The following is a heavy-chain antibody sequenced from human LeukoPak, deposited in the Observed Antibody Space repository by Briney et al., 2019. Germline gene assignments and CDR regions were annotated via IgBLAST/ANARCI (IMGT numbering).Heavy chain of an antibody. Sequence: PGGSLRLSCAASGFTFISYWMHWVRQAPGKGLAWVSRINGYGSSTDFADSVKGRFTISRDNAKNTLYLQMNSLRAEDTAVYYCARDAPGNTALDYWGQGTLVTVSS. CDR1: GFTFISYW. J-gene: IGHJ4*02. CDR2: INGYGSST. V-gene: IGHV3-74*01. CDR3: ARDAPGNTALDY. D-gene: IGHD5-18*01.